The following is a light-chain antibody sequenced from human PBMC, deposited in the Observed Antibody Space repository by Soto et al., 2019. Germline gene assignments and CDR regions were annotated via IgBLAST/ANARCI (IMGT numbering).Light chain of an antibody. Sequence: QSVLTQPPSGSESPGQRVTIYYSGSSSNIGSNTVNWYQQLPGTAPKLLIYSNNQRPSGVPDRFSGSKSGTSASLAISGLQSEDEADYYCAAWDDSLNGFYVFGTGTKVTVL. CDR2: SNN. V-gene: IGLV1-44*01. J-gene: IGLJ1*01. CDR3: AAWDDSLNGFYV. CDR1: SSNIGSNT.